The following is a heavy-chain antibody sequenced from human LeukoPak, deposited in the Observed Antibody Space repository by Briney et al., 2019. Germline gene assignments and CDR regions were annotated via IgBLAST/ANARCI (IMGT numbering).Heavy chain of an antibody. D-gene: IGHD3-22*01. CDR3: TKSLGGYYAFDC. CDR1: GYTFTSYY. Sequence: ASVKVSCKASGYTFTSYYMHWVRQAPGQGLEWMGIINPSGGSTSYAQKFQGRVTMTRDTSTSTVYMELSSLRSEDTAVYYCTKSLGGYYAFDCWGQGTLVTVSS. CDR2: INPSGGST. J-gene: IGHJ4*02. V-gene: IGHV1-46*01.